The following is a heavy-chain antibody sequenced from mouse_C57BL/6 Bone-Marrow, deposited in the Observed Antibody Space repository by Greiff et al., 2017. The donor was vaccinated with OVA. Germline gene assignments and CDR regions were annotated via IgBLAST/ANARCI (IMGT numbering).Heavy chain of an antibody. V-gene: IGHV1-42*01. J-gene: IGHJ1*03. D-gene: IGHD1-3*01. CDR1: GYSFTGYY. CDR3: ARGRGSSYFDV. CDR2: INPSTGGT. Sequence: EVKLQQSGPELVKPGASVKISCKASGYSFTGYYMNWVKQSPEKSLEWIGEINPSTGGTTYNQKFKAKATLTVDKSSSTAYMQLKSLTSEDSAVYYCARGRGSSYFDVWGTGTTVTVSS.